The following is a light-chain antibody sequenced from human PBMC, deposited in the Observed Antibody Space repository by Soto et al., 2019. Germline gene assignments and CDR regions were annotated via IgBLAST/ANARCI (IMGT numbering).Light chain of an antibody. J-gene: IGKJ2*01. V-gene: IGKV3-20*01. Sequence: IVLTQSPGNLSLSPGETVTLSCRASQSVTSSNLAWYQQRPGQAPRLLIYGASYRATGIADKFTGSGSGADFSLTISRLEPEDFAVYYCQHYGASQYTFGQGTKLEIK. CDR2: GAS. CDR1: QSVTSSN. CDR3: QHYGASQYT.